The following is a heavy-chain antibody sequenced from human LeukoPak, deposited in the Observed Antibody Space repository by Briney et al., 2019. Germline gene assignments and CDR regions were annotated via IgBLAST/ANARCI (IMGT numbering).Heavy chain of an antibody. J-gene: IGHJ4*02. CDR3: AREYTLYRSGWFLDY. CDR2: IDYSGRT. D-gene: IGHD6-19*01. V-gene: IGHV4-39*07. Sequence: SETLSLTCTVSGDSSSNSIYYWGWIRQPPGKGLEWVGNIDYSGRTYYNPSLKSRATITIDTSKNQFSLKLSSVTAADTAVYYCAREYTLYRSGWFLDYWGQGTVVTVSS. CDR1: GDSSSNSIYY.